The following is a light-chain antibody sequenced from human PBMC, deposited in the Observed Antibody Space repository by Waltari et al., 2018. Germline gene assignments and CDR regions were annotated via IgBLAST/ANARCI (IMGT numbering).Light chain of an antibody. CDR1: QSLLHSNGYNY. J-gene: IGKJ2*03. CDR3: MQALQTPYS. Sequence: DIVMNQSPLSLPVTPGEPASISCRSSQSLLHSNGYNYSDWYLQKPGQSPQLLIYLGSNRASGVPDRFSGSGSGTDFTLKISRVEAEDVGVYYCMQALQTPYSFGQGTKLEIK. V-gene: IGKV2-28*01. CDR2: LGS.